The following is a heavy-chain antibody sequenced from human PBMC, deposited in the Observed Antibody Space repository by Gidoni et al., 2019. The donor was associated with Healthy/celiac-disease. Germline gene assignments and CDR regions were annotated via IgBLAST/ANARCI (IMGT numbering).Heavy chain of an antibody. V-gene: IGHV3-21*01. J-gene: IGHJ3*02. D-gene: IGHD2-2*01. CDR3: ARAPQLLSHAFDI. Sequence: EVQLVESGGGLVKPGGSLRLSCAASGLTFSSYSMNWVRQAPGKGLEWVSSISSSSSYTYYADSVKGRFTISRDNAKNSLYLQMNSLRAEDTAVYYCARAPQLLSHAFDIWGQGTMVTVSS. CDR2: ISSSSSYT. CDR1: GLTFSSYS.